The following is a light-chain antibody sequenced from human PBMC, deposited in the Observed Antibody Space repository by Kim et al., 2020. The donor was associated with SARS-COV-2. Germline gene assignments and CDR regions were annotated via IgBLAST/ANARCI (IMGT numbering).Light chain of an antibody. Sequence: PGQTARITCSGDALPKQYAYWYQQKPGQAPVLVIYKDSERPSGIPERFSGSSSGTTVTLNISGVQAEDEADYYCQSADSSGTYHVVFGGGTQLTVL. J-gene: IGLJ2*01. CDR2: KDS. CDR1: ALPKQY. V-gene: IGLV3-25*03. CDR3: QSADSSGTYHVV.